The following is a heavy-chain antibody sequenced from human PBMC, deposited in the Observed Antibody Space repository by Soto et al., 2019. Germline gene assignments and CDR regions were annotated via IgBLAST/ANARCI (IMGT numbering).Heavy chain of an antibody. CDR3: SKGPSAMTITILGVATSMDV. V-gene: IGHV3-23*01. CDR1: EFNLISLG. Sequence: LPWTAAEFNLISLGGSWVRQAPKKGLERISALSGSGGSTYYADSVKGRFTISRYNPKTTPYLQMKSLRAEDTAVESRSKGPSAMTITILGVATSMDVWGQGT. CDR2: LSGSGGST. J-gene: IGHJ6*02. D-gene: IGHD3-3*01.